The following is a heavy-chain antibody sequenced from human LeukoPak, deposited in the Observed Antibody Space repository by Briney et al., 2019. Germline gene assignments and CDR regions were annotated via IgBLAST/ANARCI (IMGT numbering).Heavy chain of an antibody. Sequence: GGSLRLSCVASGFTFSDAWMSWVRQAPGKGLEWVGRIKSKIDGGTIDYGAPVEGRFTISRDDSRNTLYLQMNSLKTEDTAVYYCTTRRQDGCWGQGTLVTVS. CDR2: IKSKIDGGTI. V-gene: IGHV3-15*01. CDR1: GFTFSDAW. J-gene: IGHJ4*02. CDR3: TTRRQDGC. D-gene: IGHD6-25*01.